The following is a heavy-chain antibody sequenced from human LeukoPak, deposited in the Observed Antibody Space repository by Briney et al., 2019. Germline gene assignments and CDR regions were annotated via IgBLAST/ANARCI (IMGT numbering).Heavy chain of an antibody. J-gene: IGHJ4*02. D-gene: IGHD4-17*01. V-gene: IGHV1-46*01. Sequence: ASVKASCKASGYTFTSYYMHWVRQAPGQGLEWMGIINPSGGSTSYAQKFQGRVTMTRDTSTSTVYMELSSLRSEDTAVYYCARDATPTTTLFYWGQGTLVTVSS. CDR2: INPSGGST. CDR1: GYTFTSYY. CDR3: ARDATPTTTLFY.